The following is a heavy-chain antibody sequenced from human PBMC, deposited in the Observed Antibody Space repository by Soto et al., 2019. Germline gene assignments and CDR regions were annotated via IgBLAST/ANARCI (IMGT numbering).Heavy chain of an antibody. J-gene: IGHJ5*02. Sequence: QVQLVQSGAEVKKPGSSVKVSCKASGGSFSSYTLSWVRQAPGQGLEWMGRIIPILAIANYAQKFQGRVTITXXKXTXRAYMELSSLRSEDTAVYYCARDGIAAAAGTGWFDPWGQGTLVTVSS. D-gene: IGHD6-13*01. CDR1: GGSFSSYT. CDR2: IIPILAIA. CDR3: ARDGIAAAAGTGWFDP. V-gene: IGHV1-69*08.